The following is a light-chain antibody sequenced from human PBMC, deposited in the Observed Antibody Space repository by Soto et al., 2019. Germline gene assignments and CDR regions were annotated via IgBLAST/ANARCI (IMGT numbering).Light chain of an antibody. CDR2: DAS. CDR1: QSVRRNY. CDR3: QQYGESPPNT. J-gene: IGKJ3*01. V-gene: IGKV3-20*01. Sequence: EIVLTQSPGTLSLSPGERATLSCRASQSVRRNYLAWYQQKPGQSPRLLIYDASTRATGFPDRFTGSASGPDFTLTISSLEPEEFAVYHCQQYGESPPNTFGPGTKVYLK.